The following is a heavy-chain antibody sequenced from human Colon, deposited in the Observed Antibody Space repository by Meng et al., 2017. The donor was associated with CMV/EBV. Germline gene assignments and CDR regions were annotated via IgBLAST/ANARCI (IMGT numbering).Heavy chain of an antibody. CDR3: AKYAKGVRSGNIYAMDV. D-gene: IGHD2-8*01. CDR2: VNADNGDT. J-gene: IGHJ6*01. Sequence: ASVKVSCKASGYIFSNFGLSWVRQAPGQGLEWLGWVNADNGDTHYAQKVQDRVILTTDTSTSTAYMELRSLRSDDTAVYYCAKYAKGVRSGNIYAMDVWGQGTTVTVSS. CDR1: GYIFSNFG. V-gene: IGHV1-18*01.